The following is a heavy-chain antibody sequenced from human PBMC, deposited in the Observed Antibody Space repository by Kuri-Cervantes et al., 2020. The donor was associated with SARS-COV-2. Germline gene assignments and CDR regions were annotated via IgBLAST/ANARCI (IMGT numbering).Heavy chain of an antibody. CDR1: GFLFSASA. D-gene: IGHD3-3*01. CDR3: TRNDFWSGYYFDY. CDR2: VRGKANNYAT. V-gene: IGHV3-73*01. Sequence: GGSLRLSCEVSGFLFSASAIHWVRQASGKGLEWVGRVRGKANNYATAYAASVKGRFTISRGDSKNMAYLQMNSLKTEDTAVYYCTRNDFWSGYYFDYWGQGTLVTVSS. J-gene: IGHJ4*02.